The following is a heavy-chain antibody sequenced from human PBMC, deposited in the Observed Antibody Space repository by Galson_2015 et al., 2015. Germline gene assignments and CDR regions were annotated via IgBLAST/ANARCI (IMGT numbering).Heavy chain of an antibody. Sequence: QSGAEVKKPGESLKISCKGSGYSFTNYWIGWVRQMPRKGPEWMGIIDPSDSNTRYSPSFQGQVTISADKSISTAYLQWSSLKASDTAMYYCARHRADQRLVRRYYFDSWGQGTLVTVSS. CDR2: IDPSDSNT. D-gene: IGHD6-25*01. CDR1: GYSFTNYW. CDR3: ARHRADQRLVRRYYFDS. J-gene: IGHJ4*02. V-gene: IGHV5-51*01.